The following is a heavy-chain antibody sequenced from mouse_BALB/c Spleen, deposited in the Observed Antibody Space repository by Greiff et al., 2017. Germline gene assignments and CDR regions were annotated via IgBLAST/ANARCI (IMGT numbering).Heavy chain of an antibody. V-gene: IGHV5-12-1*01. J-gene: IGHJ2*01. CDR1: GFAFSSYD. D-gene: IGHD1-2*01. Sequence: EVMLVESGGGLVKPGGSLKLSCAASGFAFSSYDMSWVRQTPEKRLEWVAYISSGGGSTYYPDTVKGRFTISRDNAKNTLYLQMSSLKSEDTAMYYCARQSTTATNFDYWGQGTTLTVSS. CDR2: ISSGGGST. CDR3: ARQSTTATNFDY.